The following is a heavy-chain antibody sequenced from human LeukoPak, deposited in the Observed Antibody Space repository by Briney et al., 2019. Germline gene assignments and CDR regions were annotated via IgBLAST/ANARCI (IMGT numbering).Heavy chain of an antibody. V-gene: IGHV1-2*02. CDR3: ARGPAAAAPGDY. D-gene: IGHD6-13*01. J-gene: IGHJ4*02. CDR2: INPNSGGT. CDR1: GYTFTGYY. Sequence: ASVKVSCKASGYTFTGYYMHWVRQAPGQGLEWMGWINPNSGGTNYAQKFQGRVTMTRDTSISTAYMELRSLRSDDTAVYYCARGPAAAAPGDYWGQGTLVTVSS.